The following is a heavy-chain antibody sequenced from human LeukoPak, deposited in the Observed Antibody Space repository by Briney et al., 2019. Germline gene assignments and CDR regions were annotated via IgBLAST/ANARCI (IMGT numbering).Heavy chain of an antibody. CDR1: GGSISSYY. V-gene: IGHV4-59*01. CDR2: IYYSGST. Sequence: SETLSLTCTVSGGSISSYYWSWIRQPPGKGLEWIGYIYYSGSTNYNPSLKSRVTISVVTSKNQFSLKLSSVTAADTAVYYCARGEGYCSSTSCYADAFDIWGQGTMVTVSS. CDR3: ARGEGYCSSTSCYADAFDI. D-gene: IGHD2-2*01. J-gene: IGHJ3*02.